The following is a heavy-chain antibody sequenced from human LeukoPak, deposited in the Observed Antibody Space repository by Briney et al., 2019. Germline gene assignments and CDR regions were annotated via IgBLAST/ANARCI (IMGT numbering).Heavy chain of an antibody. CDR3: ARGEYDSSGYQVGLFDY. CDR1: GESFSGYY. Sequence: SETLSLTCAVYGESFSGYYWSWIRQPPGKGLEWIGEINRNGTTNYNPSLKSRVTISVDKSKNQFSLKLSSVTAADTAVYYCARGEYDSSGYQVGLFDYWGQGTLVTVSP. J-gene: IGHJ4*02. D-gene: IGHD3-22*01. CDR2: INRNGTT. V-gene: IGHV4-34*01.